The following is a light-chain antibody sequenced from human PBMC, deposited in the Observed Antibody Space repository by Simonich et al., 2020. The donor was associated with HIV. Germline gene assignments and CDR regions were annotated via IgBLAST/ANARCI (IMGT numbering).Light chain of an antibody. Sequence: EIVLTQSPATLSLSPGERAALSCRASQSVSSYLAWYQQKPGQAPRLLIYDASNRATGIPARFSGRGSGTDFTLTISSLQAEDVAVYYCQQYHSTPPTFGGGTKVEIK. CDR2: DAS. J-gene: IGKJ4*01. CDR3: QQYHSTPPT. CDR1: QSVSSY. V-gene: IGKV3-11*01.